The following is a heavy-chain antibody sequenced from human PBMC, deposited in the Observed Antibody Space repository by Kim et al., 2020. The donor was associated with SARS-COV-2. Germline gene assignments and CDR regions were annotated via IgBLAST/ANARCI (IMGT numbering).Heavy chain of an antibody. CDR2: FDPEDGET. J-gene: IGHJ5*02. Sequence: ASVKVSCKVSGYNLTELSMHWVRQSPGKGLEWMVGFDPEDGETIYAQKFQGRVTMTEDTSIDKAYMELSSLRSEDTAVYYCATSTAHPLAGTSWFDPWGQGTLVTVSS. D-gene: IGHD6-19*01. CDR3: ATSTAHPLAGTSWFDP. CDR1: GYNLTELS. V-gene: IGHV1-24*01.